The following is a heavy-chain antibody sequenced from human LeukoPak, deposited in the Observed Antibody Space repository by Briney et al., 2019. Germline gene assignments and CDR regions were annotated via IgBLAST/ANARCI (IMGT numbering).Heavy chain of an antibody. CDR1: GGSFSGYY. CDR2: IYYSGST. J-gene: IGHJ4*02. D-gene: IGHD3-3*01. V-gene: IGHV4-59*01. Sequence: SETLSLTCAVYGGSFSGYYWSWIRQPPGKGLEWIGYIYYSGSTNYNPSLKSRVTISVDTSKNQFSLKLSSVTAADTAVYYCARGGGFWSGYYRDWGQGTLVTVSS. CDR3: ARGGGFWSGYYRD.